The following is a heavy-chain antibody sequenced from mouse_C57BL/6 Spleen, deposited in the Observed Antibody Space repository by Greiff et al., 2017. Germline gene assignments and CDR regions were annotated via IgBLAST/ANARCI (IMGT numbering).Heavy chain of an antibody. Sequence: QVQLQQPGAELVRPGSSVKLSCKASGYTFTSYWMHWAKQRPIQGLEWIGNIDPSDSETHYNQKFKDKATLTVDKSSSTAYMQLSRLTSEDSAVYYCARSISSGFYYYAMDYWGQGTSVTVSS. V-gene: IGHV1-52*01. J-gene: IGHJ4*01. CDR1: GYTFTSYW. D-gene: IGHD3-2*02. CDR3: ARSISSGFYYYAMDY. CDR2: IDPSDSET.